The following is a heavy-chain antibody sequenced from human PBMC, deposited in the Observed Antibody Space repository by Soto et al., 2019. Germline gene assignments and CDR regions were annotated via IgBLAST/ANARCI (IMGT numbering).Heavy chain of an antibody. V-gene: IGHV3-30-3*01. CDR1: GFTFSSYA. CDR2: ISYDGSNK. D-gene: IGHD1-26*01. J-gene: IGHJ2*01. Sequence: QVQLVESGGGVVQPGRSLRLSCAASGFTFSSYAMHWVRQAPGKGLEWVAVISYDGSNKYYADSVKGRFTISRDNSKNTLYLQMNSLRAEDTAVYYCARNSGSYRDWYFDLWGRGTLVTVSS. CDR3: ARNSGSYRDWYFDL.